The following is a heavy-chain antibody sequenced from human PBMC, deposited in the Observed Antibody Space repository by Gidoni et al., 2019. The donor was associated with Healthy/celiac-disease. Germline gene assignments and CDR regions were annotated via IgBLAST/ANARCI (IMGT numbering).Heavy chain of an antibody. CDR1: GGPFSSYA. V-gene: IGHV1-69*01. D-gene: IGHD5-18*01. Sequence: QVQLVQSGAEVKKPGSSVKVSCKASGGPFSSYAISWVRQAPGQGLEWMGGIMPILGKANYAQKFQGRVTITADESTNTAYMELSSLRSEDTAVYYCARDLGKLAGYSLLDPWGQGTLVTVSS. CDR3: ARDLGKLAGYSLLDP. J-gene: IGHJ5*02. CDR2: IMPILGKA.